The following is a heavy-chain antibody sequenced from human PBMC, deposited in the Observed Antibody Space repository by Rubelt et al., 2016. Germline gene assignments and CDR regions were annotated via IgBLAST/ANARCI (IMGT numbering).Heavy chain of an antibody. Sequence: QVQLVQSGAEVKKLGASVKVSCKASGYTFTGYYMHWVRQAPGQGLEWMGWINPNSGGTNYAQKFQGRVTMTRDTSSSTAYMELGRLRSDDTAVYYCARDMGATVTTGEWGQGTLVTVSS. CDR3: ARDMGATVTTGE. V-gene: IGHV1-2*02. CDR2: INPNSGGT. D-gene: IGHD4-17*01. J-gene: IGHJ4*02. CDR1: GYTFTGYY.